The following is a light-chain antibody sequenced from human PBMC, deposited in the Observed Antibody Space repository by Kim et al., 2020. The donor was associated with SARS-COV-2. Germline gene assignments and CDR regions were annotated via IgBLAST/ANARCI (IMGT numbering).Light chain of an antibody. V-gene: IGLV1-40*01. CDR3: QSYDSSLNGWV. CDR1: SANIGAGYD. J-gene: IGLJ3*02. CDR2: ANN. Sequence: GTIACTGNSANIGAGYDVHWYRQLPGTAPKLLIFANNNRPSGVPDRFSGSKSGTSASLAITGLQAGDEADYFCQSYDSSLNGWVFGGGTKLTVL.